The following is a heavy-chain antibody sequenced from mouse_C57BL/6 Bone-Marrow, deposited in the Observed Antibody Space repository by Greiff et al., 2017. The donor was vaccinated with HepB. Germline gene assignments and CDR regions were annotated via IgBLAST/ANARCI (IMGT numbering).Heavy chain of an antibody. D-gene: IGHD1-1*01. CDR3: ARLRNYGSSYAMDY. J-gene: IGHJ4*01. CDR2: INSDGGST. V-gene: IGHV5-2*03. CDR1: EYEFPSHD. Sequence: EVKLEESGGGLVQPGESLKLSCESNEYEFPSHDMSWVRKTPEKRLELVAAINSDGGSTYYPDTMERRFIISRDNTKKTLYLQMSSLRSEDTALYYCARLRNYGSSYAMDYWGQGTSVTVSS.